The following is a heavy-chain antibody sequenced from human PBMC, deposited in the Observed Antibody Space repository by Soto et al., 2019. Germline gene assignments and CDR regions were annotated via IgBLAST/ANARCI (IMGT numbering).Heavy chain of an antibody. V-gene: IGHV3-30-3*01. CDR3: SREDGGPYYFDY. CDR1: GFTFSSYA. Sequence: QVQLVESGGGVVQPGRSLRLSCAASGFTFSSYAMHWVRQAPGKGLAWVAVRSYDGSNKYYADSVKGRFTISRANSKNTMYLQMNSRRAEDTAVYYCSREDGGPYYFDYLGQGTLVTVSS. J-gene: IGHJ4*02. D-gene: IGHD4-17*01. CDR2: RSYDGSNK.